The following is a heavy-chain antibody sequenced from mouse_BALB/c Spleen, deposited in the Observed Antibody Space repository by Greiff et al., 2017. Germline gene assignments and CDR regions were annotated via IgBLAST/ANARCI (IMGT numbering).Heavy chain of an antibody. V-gene: IGHV1-54*01. CDR1: GYAFTNYL. CDR2: INPGSGGT. J-gene: IGHJ3*01. CDR3: AVRNAWFAY. Sequence: VQLQQSGAELVRPGTSVKVSCKASGYAFTNYLIEWVKQRPGQGLEWIGVINPGSGGTNYNEKFKGKATLTADKSSSTAYMQLSSLTSDDSAVYFCAVRNAWFAYWGQGTLVTVSA.